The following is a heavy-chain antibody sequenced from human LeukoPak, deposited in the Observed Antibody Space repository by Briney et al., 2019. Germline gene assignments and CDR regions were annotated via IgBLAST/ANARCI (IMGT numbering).Heavy chain of an antibody. CDR2: IFYSGST. Sequence: SETLSLTCTVSGGSISTSNYYWGWIRQPPGKGLEWNGNIFYSGSTYYSPSPKSRVSISVDTSKNQFSLKLSSVTAADTAVYYCARGGGMGHYYYYMDVWGKGTTVTISS. V-gene: IGHV4-39*07. CDR3: ARGGGMGHYYYYMDV. J-gene: IGHJ6*03. CDR1: GGSISTSNYY. D-gene: IGHD5-24*01.